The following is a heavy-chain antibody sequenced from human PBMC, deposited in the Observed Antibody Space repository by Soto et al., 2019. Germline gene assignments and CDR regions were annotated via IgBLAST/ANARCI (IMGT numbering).Heavy chain of an antibody. D-gene: IGHD1-1*01. CDR2: ISGSGGDT. V-gene: IGHV3-23*01. Sequence: EVQLLESGGGLVQPGGSLRLSCAASGFTFTNYAMTWVRQAPGKGLEWVSTISGSGGDTYYAGSIKGRFTISRDNYKNSLYLQMNSLRAEDTAVYYCARDQRGYYYYYGMDVWGQGTTVTVSS. CDR3: ARDQRGYYYYYGMDV. CDR1: GFTFTNYA. J-gene: IGHJ6*02.